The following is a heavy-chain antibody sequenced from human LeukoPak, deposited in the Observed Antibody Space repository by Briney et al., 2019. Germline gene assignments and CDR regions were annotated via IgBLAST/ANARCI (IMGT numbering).Heavy chain of an antibody. V-gene: IGHV1-18*01. CDR3: ARDLNPYYYDSSPPGY. Sequence: ASVKVSCTASGYTFTSYGISWVRQAPGQGLEWMGWISAYNGNTNYAQKLQGRVTMTTDTSTSTAYMELRSLRSDDTAVYYCARDLNPYYYDSSPPGYWGQGTLVTVSS. J-gene: IGHJ4*02. CDR2: ISAYNGNT. CDR1: GYTFTSYG. D-gene: IGHD3-22*01.